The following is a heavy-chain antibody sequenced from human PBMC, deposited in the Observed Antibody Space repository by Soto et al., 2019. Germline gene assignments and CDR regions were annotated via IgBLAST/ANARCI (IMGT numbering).Heavy chain of an antibody. CDR2: ISAYNGNT. V-gene: IGHV1-18*01. Sequence: GESLKISCKASGYTFTSYGISWVRQAPGQGLEWMGWISAYNGNTNYAQKLQGRVTMTTDTSTSTAYMELRSLRSDDTAVYYCARQQQLKQYYYYGMDVWGQGTTVTVSS. D-gene: IGHD6-13*01. CDR1: GYTFTSYG. CDR3: ARQQQLKQYYYYGMDV. J-gene: IGHJ6*02.